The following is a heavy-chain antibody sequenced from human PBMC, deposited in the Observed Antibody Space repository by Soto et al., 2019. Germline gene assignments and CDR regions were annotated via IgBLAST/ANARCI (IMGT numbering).Heavy chain of an antibody. CDR1: GYTFTSYD. CDR3: ARGGEYSGYDFSLGYYYYMDV. J-gene: IGHJ6*03. V-gene: IGHV1-8*01. Sequence: ASVKVSCKASGYTFTSYDINWVRQATGQGLEWMGWMNPNSGNTGYAQKFQGRVTMTRNTSISTAYMELSSLRSEDTAVYYCARGGEYSGYDFSLGYYYYMDVWGKGTTVTVSS. D-gene: IGHD5-12*01. CDR2: MNPNSGNT.